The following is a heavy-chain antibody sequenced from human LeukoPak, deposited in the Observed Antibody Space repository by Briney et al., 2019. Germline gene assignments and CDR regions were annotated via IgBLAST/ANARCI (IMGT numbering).Heavy chain of an antibody. Sequence: SVKVSCKASGGTFSSYAISWVRQAPGQGLEWMGRIIPIFGIANYAQKFQGRATIIADKSTSTAYMELSSLRSEDTAVYYCARSLLFGSGSYYGYPHRGWDVWGQGTTVTVSS. CDR2: IIPIFGIA. CDR1: GGTFSSYA. CDR3: ARSLLFGSGSYYGYPHRGWDV. J-gene: IGHJ6*02. V-gene: IGHV1-69*04. D-gene: IGHD3-10*01.